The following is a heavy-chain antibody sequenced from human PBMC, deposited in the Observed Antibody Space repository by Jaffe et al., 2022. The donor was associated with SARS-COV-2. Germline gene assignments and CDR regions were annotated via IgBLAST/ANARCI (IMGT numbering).Heavy chain of an antibody. CDR1: GFTFSSYG. CDR2: ISYDGSNK. CDR3: AKESPYEVYYYGMDV. Sequence: QVQLVESGGGVVQPGRSLRLSCAASGFTFSSYGMHWVRQAPGKGLEWVAVISYDGSNKYYADSVKGRFTISRDNSKNTLYLQMNSLRAEDTAVYYCAKESPYEVYYYGMDVWGQGTTVTVSS. V-gene: IGHV3-30*18. D-gene: IGHD3-16*01. J-gene: IGHJ6*02.